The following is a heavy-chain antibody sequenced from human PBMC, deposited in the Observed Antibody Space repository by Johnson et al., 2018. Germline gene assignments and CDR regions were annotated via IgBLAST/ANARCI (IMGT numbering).Heavy chain of an antibody. CDR2: IRSKANSYAT. D-gene: IGHD6-6*01. CDR3: ARAREGDGMDV. Sequence: VQLVESGGGLVQPGGSXKLSCAASGFTFSGSAMHWVRQASGEGLEWVGRIRSKANSYATAYATSGKGRFTISRVDSKNTAYLQMNSLRAEDTAIYYCARAREGDGMDVWGQGTTVTVSS. J-gene: IGHJ6*02. CDR1: GFTFSGSA. V-gene: IGHV3-73*01.